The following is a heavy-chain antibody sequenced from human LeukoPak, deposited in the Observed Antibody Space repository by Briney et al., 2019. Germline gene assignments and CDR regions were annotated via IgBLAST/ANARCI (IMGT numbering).Heavy chain of an antibody. D-gene: IGHD5-24*01. CDR1: GDSMNNYF. CDR3: ARETNYPESPGFHAFEI. Sequence: SETLSLTCSVSGDSMNNYFWSWIRQPAGKGLEWAGYIHSSGNIKYNPSLKSRVTISVDTSKNQFSLRLTSVTAADTARYYCARETNYPESPGFHAFEIWGQGTMVAASS. V-gene: IGHV4-59*01. J-gene: IGHJ3*02. CDR2: IHSSGNI.